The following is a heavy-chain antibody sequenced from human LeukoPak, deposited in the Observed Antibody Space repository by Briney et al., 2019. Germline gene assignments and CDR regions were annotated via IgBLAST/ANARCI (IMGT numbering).Heavy chain of an antibody. J-gene: IGHJ4*02. CDR3: ARISDYYDSSGYYSALDY. D-gene: IGHD3-22*01. Sequence: GGSLRLSCAASGFTFSSYWTHWVRQAPGKGLVWVSRINSDGSSTSYADSVKGRFTISRDNAKNTLYLQMNSLRAEDTAVYYCARISDYYDSSGYYSALDYWGQGTLVTVSS. V-gene: IGHV3-74*01. CDR1: GFTFSSYW. CDR2: INSDGSST.